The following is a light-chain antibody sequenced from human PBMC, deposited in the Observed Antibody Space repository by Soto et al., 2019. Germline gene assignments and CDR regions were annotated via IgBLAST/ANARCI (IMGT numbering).Light chain of an antibody. CDR1: QSISSR. J-gene: IGKJ4*01. Sequence: DIKMTQSPSTLSASIGDRVTITCRASQSISSRLAWYQQKPGKAPKLLIHEASSLESGVPSRFSGSGSETEFTLTISRLQPDDFATYYCQQNNSYPLTVGGGTKVEIK. CDR3: QQNNSYPLT. CDR2: EAS. V-gene: IGKV1-5*03.